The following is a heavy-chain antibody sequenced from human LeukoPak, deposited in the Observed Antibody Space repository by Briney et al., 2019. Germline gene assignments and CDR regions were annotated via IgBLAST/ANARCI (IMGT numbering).Heavy chain of an antibody. CDR3: ARRRYYDSTGYLD. D-gene: IGHD3-22*01. Sequence: SETLSLTCTISSGSISSSSYYWGWIRQPPGKGLEWIADIYYSGSTYYNPSLKSRVSISIDMSNNHFSLRLSSVTAADTALYYCARRRYYDSTGYLDWGQGTLVTVSS. V-gene: IGHV4-39*02. J-gene: IGHJ1*01. CDR2: IYYSGST. CDR1: SGSISSSSYY.